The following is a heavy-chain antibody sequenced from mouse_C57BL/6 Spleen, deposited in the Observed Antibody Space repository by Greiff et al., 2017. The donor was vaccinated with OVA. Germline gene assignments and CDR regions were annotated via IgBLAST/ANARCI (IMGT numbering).Heavy chain of an antibody. V-gene: IGHV1-7*01. D-gene: IGHD2-4*01. CDR1: GYTFTSYW. Sequence: VQLQQSGAELAKPGASVKLSCKASGYTFTSYWMHWVKQRPGQGLEWIGYINPSSGYTKYNQKFQDKATLTADESSSTAYMQLSSLTYEDSAVDYCARKTLDYDYDGGFAYGGQGTLVTVSA. J-gene: IGHJ3*01. CDR2: INPSSGYT. CDR3: ARKTLDYDYDGGFAY.